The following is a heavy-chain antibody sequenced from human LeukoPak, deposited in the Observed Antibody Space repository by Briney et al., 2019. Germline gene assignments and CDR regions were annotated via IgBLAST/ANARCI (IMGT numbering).Heavy chain of an antibody. CDR3: ARDLGTYYYYGMDV. J-gene: IGHJ6*02. V-gene: IGHV3-30*04. D-gene: IGHD3-16*01. CDR1: GFTFSSYA. Sequence: GGSLRLSCAASGFTFSSYAMHWVRQAQGKGREWVAVISYDGSNKYYADSVKGRFTISRDNSKNTLYLQMNSLRAEDTAVYYCARDLGTYYYYGMDVWSQGITVTVSS. CDR2: ISYDGSNK.